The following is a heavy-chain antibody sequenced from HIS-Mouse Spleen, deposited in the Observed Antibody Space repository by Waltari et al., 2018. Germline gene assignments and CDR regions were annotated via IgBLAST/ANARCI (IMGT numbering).Heavy chain of an antibody. D-gene: IGHD7-27*01. Sequence: QVQLQQSGPGLVNPSQTLPLTCAITGDSVSSTSAACNWIRQSPSRGLEWLGRTYYRSKWYNDYAVSVKSRITINPDTSKNQFSLQLNSVTPEDTAVYYCARAGFRAGDFDYWGQGTLVTVSS. CDR1: GDSVSSTSAA. CDR3: ARAGFRAGDFDY. CDR2: TYYRSKWYN. V-gene: IGHV6-1*01. J-gene: IGHJ4*02.